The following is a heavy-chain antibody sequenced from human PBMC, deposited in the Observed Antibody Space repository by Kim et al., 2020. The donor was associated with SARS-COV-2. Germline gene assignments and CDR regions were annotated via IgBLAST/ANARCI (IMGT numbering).Heavy chain of an antibody. CDR3: ARDRLEVVVPAAIPELELRYFDY. V-gene: IGHV4-39*07. CDR1: GGSISSSSYY. D-gene: IGHD2-2*01. CDR2: IYYSGST. Sequence: SETLSLTCTVSGGSISSSSYYWGWIRQPPGKGLEWIGSIYYSGSTYYNPSLKSRVTISVDTSKNQFSLKLSSVTAADTAVYYCARDRLEVVVPAAIPELELRYFDYWGQGTLVTVSS. J-gene: IGHJ4*02.